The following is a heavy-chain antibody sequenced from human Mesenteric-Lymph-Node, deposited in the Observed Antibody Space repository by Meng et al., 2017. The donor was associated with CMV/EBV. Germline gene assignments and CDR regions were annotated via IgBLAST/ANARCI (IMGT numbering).Heavy chain of an antibody. CDR2: INHSGST. CDR1: GGSFSGYY. V-gene: IGHV4-34*01. J-gene: IGHJ4*02. Sequence: SQTLSLTCAVYGGSFSGYYWSWIRQPPGKGLEWIGEINHSGSTNYNPSLKSRVTISVDTSKNQFSLKLSSVTAADTAVYYCARDYGDYWGQGTMVTVSS. CDR3: ARDYGDY.